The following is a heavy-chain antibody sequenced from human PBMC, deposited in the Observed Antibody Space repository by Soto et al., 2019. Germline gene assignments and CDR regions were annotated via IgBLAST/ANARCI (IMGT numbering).Heavy chain of an antibody. D-gene: IGHD3-16*01. CDR1: GYTFNTYA. Sequence: QVQLVQSGGGVKRPGASVRVSCKASGYTFNTYAISWVRQAPGQGLEWMGWISTYNGHADYAQKFRVRVTMTTDTSTNTVSMELRGLRSDDTAVYYCARGRTWGARDFDYWGQGTLVTVSS. CDR2: ISTYNGHA. CDR3: ARGRTWGARDFDY. V-gene: IGHV1-18*01. J-gene: IGHJ4*02.